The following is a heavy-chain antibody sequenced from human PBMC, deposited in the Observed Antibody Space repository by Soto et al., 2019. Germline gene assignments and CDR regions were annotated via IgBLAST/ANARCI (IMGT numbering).Heavy chain of an antibody. CDR3: ARLRVGVAARPYYYYVMDV. CDR1: GYTFTSYD. J-gene: IGHJ6*02. V-gene: IGHV1-8*01. Sequence: ASVKVSGKASGYTFTSYDINWVRQATGQGLEWMGWINPNSGNTAYAQKYQGRVNMTRNTSTGTASMELSGLRSDGTAVYYCARLRVGVAARPYYYYVMDVWGQGSTVTVSS. CDR2: INPNSGNT. D-gene: IGHD6-6*01.